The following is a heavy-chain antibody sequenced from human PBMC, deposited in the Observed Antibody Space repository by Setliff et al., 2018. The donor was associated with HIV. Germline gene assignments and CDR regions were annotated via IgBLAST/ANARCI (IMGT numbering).Heavy chain of an antibody. D-gene: IGHD1-26*01. CDR3: ARKGNSGSTTPGPGFDY. CDR1: GYSISSGYY. Sequence: PSETLSLTCAVSGYSISSGYYWGWLRQPPGKGREWIGSIYHRGSTYYNPSIKSPVTISVDTSKNHFSLKLNSVTSTDMAMYYCARKGNSGSTTPGPGFDYWGQGTLVTVSS. CDR2: IYHRGST. J-gene: IGHJ4*02. V-gene: IGHV4-38-2*01.